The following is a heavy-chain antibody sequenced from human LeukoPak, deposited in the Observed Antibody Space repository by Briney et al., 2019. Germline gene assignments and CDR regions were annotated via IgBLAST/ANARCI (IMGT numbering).Heavy chain of an antibody. Sequence: PGGSLRLSCAASVFTFSTYAMSWVRQAPGKGLEWVSLISGSGGSTYYADSVKGRFTISRDNGKNTLSLQMSSLRAEDTALYYCAKERLTTTTFDSWGRGTLVTVSS. CDR3: AKERLTTTTFDS. D-gene: IGHD4-11*01. V-gene: IGHV3-23*01. J-gene: IGHJ4*02. CDR2: ISGSGGST. CDR1: VFTFSTYA.